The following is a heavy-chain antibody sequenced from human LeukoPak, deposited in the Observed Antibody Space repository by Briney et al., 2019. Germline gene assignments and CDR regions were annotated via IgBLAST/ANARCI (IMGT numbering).Heavy chain of an antibody. J-gene: IGHJ4*02. CDR2: IGGSGGST. V-gene: IGHV3-23*01. D-gene: IGHD6-19*01. CDR1: GFTFSSYA. Sequence: PGGSLRLSCAASGFTFSSYAMSWVRQAPGKGLEWVSIIGGSGGSTYYADSVYADSVKGRFTISRDNAKNTLYLQMNSLRAEDTAVYYCAKDPVVFHGGSGWHYFDYWGQGALVTVSS. CDR3: AKDPVVFHGGSGWHYFDY.